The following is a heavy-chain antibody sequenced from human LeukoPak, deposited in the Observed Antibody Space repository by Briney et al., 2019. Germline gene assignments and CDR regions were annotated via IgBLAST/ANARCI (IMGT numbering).Heavy chain of an antibody. J-gene: IGHJ3*02. CDR2: INGDGSGT. Sequence: PGGSLRLSCTASGFTFTSHWMHWVRQVPGKGLVWVSRINGDGSGTNHADSVKGRFTISRDNAKNTLYLQMNSLRVEDTAVYYCARVAAVAGTYAFDIWGQGTMVTVSS. V-gene: IGHV3-74*01. CDR3: ARVAAVAGTYAFDI. D-gene: IGHD6-19*01. CDR1: GFTFTSHW.